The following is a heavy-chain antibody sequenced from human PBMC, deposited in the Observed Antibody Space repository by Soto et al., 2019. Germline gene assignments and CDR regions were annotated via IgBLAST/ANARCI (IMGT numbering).Heavy chain of an antibody. V-gene: IGHV3-21*06. J-gene: IGHJ4*02. CDR3: ARESEDLTSNFDY. CDR1: GFTFSSFN. CDR2: ITAGSAYI. Sequence: VRLVESGGGLVKPGGSMRLSCAGSGFTFSSFNMNWVRQAPGKGLEWVSSITAGSAYIYYADSVKGRFTISRDNSKNSLYLEMNSLRAEDTAVYYCARESEDLTSNFDYWGQGTLVTVSS.